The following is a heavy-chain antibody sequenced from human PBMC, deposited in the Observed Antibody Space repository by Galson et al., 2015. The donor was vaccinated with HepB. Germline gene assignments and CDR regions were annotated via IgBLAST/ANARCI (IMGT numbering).Heavy chain of an antibody. Sequence: PALVKPTQTLTVTCTFSGFSLNTNGVGVGWVRQPPGKALEWLGVIFWGDDVRCRPSLRSRVFLTKDASKDQVVLTMTNMGPVDTATYYCAQKLGIKGYYRWGQGTLVTVSS. J-gene: IGHJ4*02. V-gene: IGHV2-5*02. CDR1: GFSLNTNGVG. CDR2: IFWGDDV. D-gene: IGHD3-3*01. CDR3: AQKLGIKGYYR.